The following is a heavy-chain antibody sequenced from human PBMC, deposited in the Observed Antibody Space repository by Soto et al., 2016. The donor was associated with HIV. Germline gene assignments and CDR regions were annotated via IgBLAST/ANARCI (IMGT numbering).Heavy chain of an antibody. Sequence: QVQLQQRGAGLLKPSETLSLTCVVKGGSVSDYDGPFSGYYWNWIRQSPEKGLESIGEINHSGTTHYNPSFESRVTISVDXPRKEVSLKLRSLTAADTAVYYCARGAPRYSXVGYFDLWGRGTRSLSL. J-gene: IGHJ2*01. CDR2: INHSGTT. V-gene: IGHV4-34*01. D-gene: IGHD5-18*01. CDR1: GGSVSDYDGPFSGYY. CDR3: ARGAPRYSXVGYFDL.